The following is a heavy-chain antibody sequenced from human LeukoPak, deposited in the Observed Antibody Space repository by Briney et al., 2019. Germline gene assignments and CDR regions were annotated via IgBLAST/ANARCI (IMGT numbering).Heavy chain of an antibody. CDR1: GGSISSGGYY. V-gene: IGHV4-31*03. CDR2: IYYSGST. Sequence: SETLSLTCTVSGGSISSGGYYWSWQRQHPGKGGEGVGYIYYSGSTYENPTRKSRVTISENTNKKQFSLKLSSVTAADTAAYYCARDRGALYSSSAKLNVNWFDPWGQGTLVTISS. J-gene: IGHJ5*02. CDR3: ARDRGALYSSSAKLNVNWFDP. D-gene: IGHD6-6*01.